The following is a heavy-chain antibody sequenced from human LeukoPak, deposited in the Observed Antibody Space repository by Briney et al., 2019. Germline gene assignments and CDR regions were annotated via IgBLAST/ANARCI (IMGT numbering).Heavy chain of an antibody. CDR3: VRHDGRGGATMGAFDS. CDR2: VYYGRTT. V-gene: IGHV4-39*01. CDR1: AASFISSSHH. D-gene: IGHD5-12*01. J-gene: IGHJ5*01. Sequence: SETLSLTCTVSAASFISSSHHWGWIRQSPGKGLEWIGTVYYGRTTYYNPSLDGRVTISLDTSANHFSLQLNSVTAADTAVYYCVRHDGRGGATMGAFDSWGQGSLVIVSS.